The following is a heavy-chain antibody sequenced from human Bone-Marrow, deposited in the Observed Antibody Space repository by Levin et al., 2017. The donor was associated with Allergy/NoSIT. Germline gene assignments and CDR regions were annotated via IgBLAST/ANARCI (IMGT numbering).Heavy chain of an antibody. CDR1: GFAFKNYG. V-gene: IGHV3-30*02. CDR2: IAYDGSVR. D-gene: IGHD2-2*01. Sequence: PGGSLRLSCVGSGFAFKNYGTHWVRQAPGKGLDWLSLIAYDGSVRKYAPSVTGRFTTYRDNSKNTVYLQMNSLTSDDTAVYYCAQDRLQYYATAYHGLDSWGQGTLVIVSS. J-gene: IGHJ4*02. CDR3: AQDRLQYYATAYHGLDS.